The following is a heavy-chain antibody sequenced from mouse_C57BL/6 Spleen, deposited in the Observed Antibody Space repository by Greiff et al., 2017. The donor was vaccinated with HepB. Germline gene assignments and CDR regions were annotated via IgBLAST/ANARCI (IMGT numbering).Heavy chain of an antibody. Sequence: VQVQQSGAELAKPGASVKLSCKASGYTFTSYWMHWVKQRPGQGLEWIGYINPSSGYTKYNQKFKGKATLTADKSYSTAYMQLSSLTYEDSAVYYCARPGSSSFYWYFDVWGTGTTVTVSS. CDR2: INPSSGYT. CDR1: GYTFTSYW. CDR3: ARPGSSSFYWYFDV. V-gene: IGHV1-7*01. J-gene: IGHJ1*03. D-gene: IGHD1-1*01.